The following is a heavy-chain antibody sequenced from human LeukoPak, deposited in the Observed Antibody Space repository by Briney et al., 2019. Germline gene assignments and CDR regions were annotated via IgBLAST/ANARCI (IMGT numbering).Heavy chain of an antibody. CDR1: GGSFSGYY. V-gene: IGHV4-34*01. J-gene: IGHJ6*03. CDR3: ARGIFWYNWNYYYYYMDV. CDR2: INHSGST. D-gene: IGHD1-1*01. Sequence: KPSETLALTCAVYGGSFSGYYWSGIRQPPGKGLEWIREINHSGSTNYNPSLKSRVTISVDTSKNQFSLKLSSVTAADTAAYYCARGIFWYNWNYYYYYMDVWGKGTTVTVSS.